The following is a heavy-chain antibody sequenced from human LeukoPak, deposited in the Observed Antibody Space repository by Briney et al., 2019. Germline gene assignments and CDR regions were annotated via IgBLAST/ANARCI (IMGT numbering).Heavy chain of an antibody. CDR2: IYYSGST. CDR1: GGSISSYY. D-gene: IGHD4-23*01. CDR3: ARGPYSTVVTRGDYYGMDV. V-gene: IGHV4-59*08. J-gene: IGHJ6*02. Sequence: SETLSLTCTVSGGSISSYYWSWIWQPPGKGLEWIGYIYYSGSTNYNPSLKSRVTISVDTSKNQFSLKLSSVTAADTAVYYCARGPYSTVVTRGDYYGMDVWGQGTTVTVSS.